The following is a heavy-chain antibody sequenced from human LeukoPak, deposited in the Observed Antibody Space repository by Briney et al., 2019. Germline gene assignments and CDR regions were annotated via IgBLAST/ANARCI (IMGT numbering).Heavy chain of an antibody. D-gene: IGHD3-3*01. Sequence: SVKVSCKASGGTFSSYAISWVRQAPGQGVEWMGWIIPIFGTANYAQKFQGRVTITTDESTSTAYMELSSLRSEDTAVYYCARGSKVLEWPTENWFDPWGQGTLVTVSS. V-gene: IGHV1-69*05. CDR1: GGTFSSYA. J-gene: IGHJ5*02. CDR3: ARGSKVLEWPTENWFDP. CDR2: IIPIFGTA.